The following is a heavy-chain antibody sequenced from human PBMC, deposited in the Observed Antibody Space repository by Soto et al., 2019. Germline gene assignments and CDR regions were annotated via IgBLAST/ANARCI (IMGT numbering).Heavy chain of an antibody. D-gene: IGHD3-22*01. V-gene: IGHV3-23*01. CDR3: AKDLAIVVVITNSPLDAFDI. CDR2: ISGSGGST. CDR1: GFTFSSYA. Sequence: GGSLRLSCAASGFTFSSYAMSWVRQAPGKGLEWVSAISGSGGSTYYADSVKGRFTISRDNSKNTLYLQMNSLRAEDTAVYYCAKDLAIVVVITNSPLDAFDIWGQGTMVTVSS. J-gene: IGHJ3*02.